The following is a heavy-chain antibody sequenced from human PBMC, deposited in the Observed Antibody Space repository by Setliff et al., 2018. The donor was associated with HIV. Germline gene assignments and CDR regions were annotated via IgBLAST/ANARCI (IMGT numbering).Heavy chain of an antibody. CDR2: IYSGSGST. CDR3: AKETPMGLDWSSPDPRNYNAYYYMDV. J-gene: IGHJ6*03. V-gene: IGHV3-23*03. D-gene: IGHD1-1*01. Sequence: RLSCEGSGFTFGSYTMSWVRQAPGKGLEWLSVIYSGSGSTKYADSVKGRFTVSRDNSKNMLYLQMTRLSVEDTATYHCAKETPMGLDWSSPDPRNYNAYYYMDVWGEGTTVTVSS. CDR1: GFTFGSYT.